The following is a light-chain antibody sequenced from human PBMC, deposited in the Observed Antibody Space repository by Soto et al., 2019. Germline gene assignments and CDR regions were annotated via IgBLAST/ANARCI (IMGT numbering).Light chain of an antibody. CDR3: CSSGGSRTYV. CDR1: SSNVGSYKL. CDR2: EVN. J-gene: IGLJ1*01. V-gene: IGLV2-23*02. Sequence: QSVLTQPASVSGSPGRSITISCTGTSSNVGSYKLVSWYQQHPGKAPKLMIFEVNKRPSGVSNRFSGSKSGNTASLTISGLKVEDEADYYCCSSGGSRTYVLGTGNKVTV.